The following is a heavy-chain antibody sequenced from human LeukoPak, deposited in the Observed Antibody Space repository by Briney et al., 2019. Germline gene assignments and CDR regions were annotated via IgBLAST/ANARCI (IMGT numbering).Heavy chain of an antibody. V-gene: IGHV3-74*01. J-gene: IGHJ4*02. CDR3: VRDMGYYDKV. Sequence: GGSLRLSCAASGFTFSTSWMHGVRQAPGKGLVWVSRINPDGSSTDYADSVKGRFTISRDNAKNTLYLQMNSLRAEDAAVYYCVRDMGYYDKVWGQGTLVTVSS. CDR2: INPDGSST. D-gene: IGHD3-22*01. CDR1: GFTFSTSW.